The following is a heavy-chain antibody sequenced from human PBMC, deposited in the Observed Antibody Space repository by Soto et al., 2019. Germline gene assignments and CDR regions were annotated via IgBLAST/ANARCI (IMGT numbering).Heavy chain of an antibody. D-gene: IGHD5-12*01. V-gene: IGHV3-33*01. J-gene: IGHJ3*02. CDR1: GFTFSSYG. CDR2: IWYDGSNK. Sequence: GGSLRLSCAASGFTFSSYGMHWVRQAPGKGLEWVAVIWYDGSNKYYADSVKGRFTISRDNSKNTLYLQMNSLRAEDTAVYYCARRLVATDDAFDIWGQGTMVTVSS. CDR3: ARRLVATDDAFDI.